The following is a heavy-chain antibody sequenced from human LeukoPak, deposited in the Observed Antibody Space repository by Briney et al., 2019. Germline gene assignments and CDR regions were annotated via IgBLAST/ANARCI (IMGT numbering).Heavy chain of an antibody. D-gene: IGHD2-15*01. CDR3: ARAGSSPRGGYFDY. CDR1: GGSLSSHY. J-gene: IGHJ4*02. Sequence: PSETLSLTCTVSGGSLSSHYWSRIRQPPGKGLEWIGYIYYSGSTNYNPSLKSRVTISVDTSKNQFSLKLSSVTAADTAVYYCARAGSSPRGGYFDYWGQGTLVTVSS. CDR2: IYYSGST. V-gene: IGHV4-59*11.